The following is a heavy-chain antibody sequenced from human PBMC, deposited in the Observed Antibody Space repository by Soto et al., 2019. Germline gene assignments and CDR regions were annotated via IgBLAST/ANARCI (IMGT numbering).Heavy chain of an antibody. V-gene: IGHV3-74*01. CDR2: ISGDGSTT. CDR3: ARGVRGHYGKDV. D-gene: IGHD3-10*01. Sequence: HPGGSLRLSCAASGFTFSEYWIHWVRQAPGKGLMWVSRISGDGSTTNYADSVKGRFTISRDNARNTLYLQMNSLRAEDTALYYCARGVRGHYGKDVWGQGTTVTVSS. CDR1: GFTFSEYW. J-gene: IGHJ6*02.